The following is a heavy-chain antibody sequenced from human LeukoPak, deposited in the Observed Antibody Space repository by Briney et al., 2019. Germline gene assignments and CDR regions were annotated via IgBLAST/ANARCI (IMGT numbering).Heavy chain of an antibody. CDR2: IYDSGNI. V-gene: IGHV4-38-2*01. CDR3: ARQSGRRYDSAFDI. CDR1: GSSISSGQY. J-gene: IGHJ3*02. Sequence: SETLSLTCAVSGSSISSGQYWGWIRQPPGKGLEWIGSIYDSGNINYSPSLKSRVTISVDVSKNQFSLNLRSETAEDTAVYYCARQSGRRYDSAFDIWGQGTMVTVSS. D-gene: IGHD3-3*01.